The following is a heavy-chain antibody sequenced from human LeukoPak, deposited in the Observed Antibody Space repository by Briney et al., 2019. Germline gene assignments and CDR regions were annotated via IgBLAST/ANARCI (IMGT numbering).Heavy chain of an antibody. CDR1: GGTFSSYT. D-gene: IGHD3-3*01. Sequence: ASVKVSCKASGGTFSSYTISWVRQAPGQGLEWMGRIIPILGIANYAQKFQGRVTITADKSTSTAYMELSRLRSEDTAVYYCASAPPLEWLSWFDPWGQGTLVTVSS. J-gene: IGHJ5*02. CDR3: ASAPPLEWLSWFDP. V-gene: IGHV1-69*02. CDR2: IIPILGIA.